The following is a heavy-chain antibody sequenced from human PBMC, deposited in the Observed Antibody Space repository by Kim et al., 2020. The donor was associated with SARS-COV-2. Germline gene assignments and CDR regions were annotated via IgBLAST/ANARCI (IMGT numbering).Heavy chain of an antibody. Sequence: ASVKVSCKASGYTFTSYYMHWVRQAPGQGLEWMGIINPSGGSTSYAQKFQGRVTMTRDTSTSTVYMELSSLRSEDTAVYYCARGPGGIFGVPSPIHYYMDVWGKGTTVTVSS. D-gene: IGHD3-3*01. CDR2: INPSGGST. CDR1: GYTFTSYY. CDR3: ARGPGGIFGVPSPIHYYMDV. V-gene: IGHV1-46*01. J-gene: IGHJ6*03.